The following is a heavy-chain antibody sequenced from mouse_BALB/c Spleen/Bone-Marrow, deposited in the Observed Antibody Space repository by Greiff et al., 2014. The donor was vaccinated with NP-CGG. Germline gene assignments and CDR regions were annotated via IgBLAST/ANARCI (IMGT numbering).Heavy chain of an antibody. D-gene: IGHD2-3*01. V-gene: IGHV4-1*02. J-gene: IGHJ3*01. CDR1: GFDFSRYW. Sequence: VQLKESGGGLVQPGGSLKLSCAASGFDFSRYWMSWVRQAPGKGLEWIGEINPGSNTINYTPSLKDKFIISRDNAKNTLYLQMNKVRSEDTALYYCARLGYYGWFAYWGQGTLVTVSA. CDR2: INPGSNTI. CDR3: ARLGYYGWFAY.